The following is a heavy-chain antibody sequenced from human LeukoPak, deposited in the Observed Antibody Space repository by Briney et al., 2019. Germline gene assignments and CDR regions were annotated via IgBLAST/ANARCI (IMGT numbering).Heavy chain of an antibody. D-gene: IGHD6-19*01. CDR2: ISNDGNTK. V-gene: IGHV3-30*14. J-gene: IGHJ4*02. CDR3: ARERAVNGWTSAHFDN. Sequence: GRSLRLSCTTSGFTFSGYSIHWFRQAPGKGLEWVSIISNDGNTKYYADSVRGRFTISRDNAANTVYFQVNSLRIEDTAVYYCARERAVNGWTSAHFDNWGQGTLVTVSS. CDR1: GFTFSGYS.